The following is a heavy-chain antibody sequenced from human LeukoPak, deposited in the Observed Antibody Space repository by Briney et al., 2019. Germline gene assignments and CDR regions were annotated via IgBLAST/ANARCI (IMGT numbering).Heavy chain of an antibody. CDR1: GGTFSSYA. CDR2: IIPIFGTA. CDR3: ARCLSGLLWFGESLDAFDI. V-gene: IGHV1-69*06. D-gene: IGHD3-10*01. J-gene: IGHJ3*02. Sequence: SVRVSCKASGGTFSSYAISWVRQAPGQGLEWMGGIIPIFGTANYAQKFQGRVTITADKSTSTAYMELRSLRSDDTAVYYCARCLSGLLWFGESLDAFDIWGQGTMVTVPS.